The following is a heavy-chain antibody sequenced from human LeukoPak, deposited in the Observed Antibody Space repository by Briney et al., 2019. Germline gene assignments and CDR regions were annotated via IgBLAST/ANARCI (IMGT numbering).Heavy chain of an antibody. CDR2: ISYDGSNK. CDR3: ARGPDGYTYYFDY. J-gene: IGHJ4*02. V-gene: IGHV3-30-3*01. CDR1: GFTFGSYA. Sequence: PGRSLRLSCAASGFTFGSYAMHWVRQAPGKGLEWVAVISYDGSNKYYADSVKGRFTISRDNSKNTLYLQMNSLRAEDTAVYYCARGPDGYTYYFDYWGQGTLVTVSS. D-gene: IGHD5-24*01.